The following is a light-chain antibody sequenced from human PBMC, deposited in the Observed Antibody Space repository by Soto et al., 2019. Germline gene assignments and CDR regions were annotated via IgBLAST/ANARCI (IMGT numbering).Light chain of an antibody. CDR3: QQYNNWPPGT. Sequence: EIVMTQSPATLSVSPGERATLSCRASQSVSSNLAWYQQNPGQAPRLLIYGASPRATGIPARFSGSGSGTEFTLTISSLQSEDFAVYYCQQYNNWPPGTFGQGTKVDIK. CDR2: GAS. J-gene: IGKJ1*01. CDR1: QSVSSN. V-gene: IGKV3-15*01.